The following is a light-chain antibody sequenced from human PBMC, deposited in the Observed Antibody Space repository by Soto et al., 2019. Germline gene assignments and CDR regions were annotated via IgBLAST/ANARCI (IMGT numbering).Light chain of an antibody. CDR1: QSVSSNS. CDR3: QQYGSSPRT. V-gene: IGKV3-20*01. Sequence: EIVLTQSPGTLSLSPGERATLSCRASQSVSSNSLAWYQQKPGQAPRLLIYGTSNRATGIPDRFSGSGSGTDFTLTISRLEPEDFAVYYCQQYGSSPRTFGQGTKVEIK. CDR2: GTS. J-gene: IGKJ1*01.